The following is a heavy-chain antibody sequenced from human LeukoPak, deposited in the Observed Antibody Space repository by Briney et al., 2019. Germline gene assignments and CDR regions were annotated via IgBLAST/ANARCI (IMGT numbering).Heavy chain of an antibody. J-gene: IGHJ5*02. CDR3: ARVGIAAANNWFDP. CDR2: IYGSGST. V-gene: IGHV4-59*12. D-gene: IGHD6-13*01. CDR1: GGSISSDF. Sequence: PSETLSLTCTVSGGSISSDFWIWVRQPPGKGLEWIGYIYGSGSTNYNPSLKSRVSISVDTSKNQFSLKLSSVTAADTAVYYCARVGIAAANNWFDPWGQGTLVTVSS.